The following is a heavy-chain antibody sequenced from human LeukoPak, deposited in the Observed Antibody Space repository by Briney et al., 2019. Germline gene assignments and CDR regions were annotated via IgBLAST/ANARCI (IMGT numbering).Heavy chain of an antibody. CDR3: ARGGGYSYGSFDY. J-gene: IGHJ4*02. V-gene: IGHV3-48*01. Sequence: GGSLRLSCAASGFTFSSYSMMWVRQAPGKGLEWVSYISSSSTTIHYADSAKGRFTISRDNAKNSVYLQMNSLRVEDTAVYYCARGGGYSYGSFDYWGQGTLVTVSS. CDR2: ISSSSTTI. CDR1: GFTFSSYS. D-gene: IGHD5-18*01.